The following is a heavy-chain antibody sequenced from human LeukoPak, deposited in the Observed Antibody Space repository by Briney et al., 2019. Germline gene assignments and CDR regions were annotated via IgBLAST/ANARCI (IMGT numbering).Heavy chain of an antibody. D-gene: IGHD3-22*01. V-gene: IGHV1-3*01. Sequence: GASVKVSCKASGYTFTAYVMHWVRQAPGQRLEWMGWINAGNGNTKYSQKFQGRVTITRDTSASTAYMELSSLRSEDTAVYYCARDLYYDSHGYVPFLWGQGTLVTVSS. CDR1: GYTFTAYV. CDR3: ARDLYYDSHGYVPFL. CDR2: INAGNGNT. J-gene: IGHJ4*02.